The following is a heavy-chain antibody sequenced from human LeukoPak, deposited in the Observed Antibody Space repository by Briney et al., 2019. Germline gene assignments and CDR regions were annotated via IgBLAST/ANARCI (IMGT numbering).Heavy chain of an antibody. CDR1: GFTFTTYA. CDR3: AGRWGYNGFDI. J-gene: IGHJ3*02. CDR2: IYSGGGT. D-gene: IGHD5-18*01. Sequence: GGTLRLSCAASGFTFTTYAMSWVRQAPGKGLEWVSVIYSGGGTYYADSVKGRFTISRDKSKNTLYLQMNSLRAEDTALFYCAGRWGYNGFDIWGQGTMVAVSS. V-gene: IGHV3-23*03.